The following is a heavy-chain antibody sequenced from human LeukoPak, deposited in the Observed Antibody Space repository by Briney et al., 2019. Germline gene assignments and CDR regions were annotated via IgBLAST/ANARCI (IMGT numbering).Heavy chain of an antibody. CDR1: GFTFSSYW. J-gene: IGHJ4*02. V-gene: IGHV3-74*01. D-gene: IGHD3-10*01. CDR3: ARGADKYYYGSGSYYPDY. CDR2: IDSYGSST. Sequence: GGSLRLSCAASGFTFSSYWMHWVRQAPGKGLVWVSRIDSYGSSTSFADSVKGRFTISRDNAKNTLYLQMNSLRAEDTAVYYCARGADKYYYGSGSYYPDYWGQGTLVTVSS.